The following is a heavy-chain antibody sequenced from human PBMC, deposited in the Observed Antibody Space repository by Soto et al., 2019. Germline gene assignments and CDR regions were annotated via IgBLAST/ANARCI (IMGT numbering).Heavy chain of an antibody. CDR3: VRDGHCSTTGCYGTWLDP. D-gene: IGHD2-2*01. V-gene: IGHV3-74*01. CDR2: INSDASHT. Sequence: EVQLVESGGGLVQPGGSLRLSCAASGFTFSPYWMHWIRQVPGKGLEWVSRINSDASHTYYAESVKGRFTISRDNAKNTLHLEMNSLRAEDTAVYYCVRDGHCSTTGCYGTWLDPWGQGTLVIVSS. J-gene: IGHJ5*02. CDR1: GFTFSPYW.